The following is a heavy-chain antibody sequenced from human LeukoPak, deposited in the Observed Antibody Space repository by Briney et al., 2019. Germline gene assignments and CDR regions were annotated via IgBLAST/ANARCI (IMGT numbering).Heavy chain of an antibody. CDR1: GFTFSNYD. J-gene: IGHJ6*02. D-gene: IGHD6-13*01. Sequence: GGSLRLSCAASGFTFSNYDIHWIRQAPGKGREWLAAISSDGSNRYYGDSVKGRFTISRDNSKNTLYPQMNSLRAEDTAVYYCAKDHVAAAAFGGYYYYGMDVWGQGTTVTVSS. CDR3: AKDHVAAAAFGGYYYYGMDV. V-gene: IGHV3-30*18. CDR2: ISSDGSNR.